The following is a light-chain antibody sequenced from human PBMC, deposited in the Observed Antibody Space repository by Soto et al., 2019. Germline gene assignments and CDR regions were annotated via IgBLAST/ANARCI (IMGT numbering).Light chain of an antibody. CDR3: QQCKSAPLT. Sequence: DIQMNQSTSSLAASVGDRVTSTCRASQGIGNSLAWYQQKPAKVPKLLIYAASTLQSGVPSRFSGSGSGIDFTLTISSLQPEDVAIYFCQQCKSAPLTFGGGTKVDIK. CDR2: AAS. CDR1: QGIGNS. J-gene: IGKJ4*01. V-gene: IGKV1-27*01.